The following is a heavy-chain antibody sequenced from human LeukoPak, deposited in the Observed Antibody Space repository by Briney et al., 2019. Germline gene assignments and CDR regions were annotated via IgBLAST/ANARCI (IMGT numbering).Heavy chain of an antibody. CDR3: VRGGYDRSGSAVGMGFMW. V-gene: IGHV3-48*01. J-gene: IGHJ4*02. D-gene: IGHD3-22*01. CDR1: GFTFTTYS. CDR2: IGSSSRII. Sequence: PGGSLRLSCAASGFTFTTYSMDWVRQAPGKGLEWISYIGSSSRIIYYADSVKGRFTISRDNAKNSLYLQMNSLRAEDTAIYYCVRGGYDRSGSAVGMGFMWWGQGTLVTVSS.